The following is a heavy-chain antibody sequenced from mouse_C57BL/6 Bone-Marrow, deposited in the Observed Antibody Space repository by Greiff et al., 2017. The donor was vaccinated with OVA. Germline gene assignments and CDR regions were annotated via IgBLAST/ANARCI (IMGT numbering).Heavy chain of an antibody. J-gene: IGHJ3*01. Sequence: VQLQQSGTVLARPGASVKMSCKTSGYTFTSYWMHWVKQRPGQGLEWIGAIYPGNSDTSYNQKFKGKAKLTAVTSASTAYMELSSLTNEDSAVYYWTRGGIYYGTQGFAYWGQGTLVTVTA. V-gene: IGHV1-5*01. CDR3: TRGGIYYGTQGFAY. CDR1: GYTFTSYW. D-gene: IGHD2-1*01. CDR2: IYPGNSDT.